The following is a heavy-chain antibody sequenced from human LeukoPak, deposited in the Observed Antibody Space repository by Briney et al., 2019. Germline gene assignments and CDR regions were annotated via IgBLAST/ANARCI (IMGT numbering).Heavy chain of an antibody. Sequence: SGTLSLTCAVSGDSISSSNWWSWVRQPPEKGLEWIGEIYHSGNTNYNPPLKSRVTISVDTSKNQFSLKLSSVTAADTTVYYCAREYSSSSGAWLLDYWAQGTLVTVSS. V-gene: IGHV4-4*02. CDR2: IYHSGNT. J-gene: IGHJ4*02. D-gene: IGHD6-6*01. CDR1: GDSISSSNW. CDR3: AREYSSSSGAWLLDY.